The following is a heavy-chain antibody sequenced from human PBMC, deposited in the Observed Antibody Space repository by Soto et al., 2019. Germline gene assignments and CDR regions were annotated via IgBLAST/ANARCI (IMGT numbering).Heavy chain of an antibody. CDR3: ARDHVAGTFDY. CDR2: ISYDGSNK. CDR1: GFTFSSYA. J-gene: IGHJ4*02. D-gene: IGHD6-19*01. Sequence: GGSLRLSCAASGFTFSSYAMHWVRQAPGKGLEWVAVISYDGSNKYYADSVKGRFTISRDNSKNTLYLQMNSLRAEDTAVYYCARDHVAGTFDYWGQGTLVTVSS. V-gene: IGHV3-30-3*01.